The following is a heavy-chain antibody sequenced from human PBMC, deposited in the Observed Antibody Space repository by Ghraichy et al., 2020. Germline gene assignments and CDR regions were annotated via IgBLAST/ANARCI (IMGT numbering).Heavy chain of an antibody. CDR1: GYTFTGYY. CDR3: ARGTSIYCSSTSCYGNWFDP. D-gene: IGHD2-2*01. J-gene: IGHJ5*02. Sequence: ASVKVSCKASGYTFTGYYMHWVRQAPGQGLEWMGWINPNSGGTNYAQKFQGWVTMTRDTSISTAYMELSRLRSDDTAVYYCARGTSIYCSSTSCYGNWFDPWGQGTLVTVSS. V-gene: IGHV1-2*04. CDR2: INPNSGGT.